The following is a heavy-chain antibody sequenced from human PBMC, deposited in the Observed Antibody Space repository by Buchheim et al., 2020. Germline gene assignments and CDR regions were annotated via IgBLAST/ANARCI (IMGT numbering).Heavy chain of an antibody. CDR1: GFTFSSYS. CDR3: ARDPLGYCSSTSCLYGMDV. Sequence: EVQLVESGGGLVKPGGSLRLSCAASGFTFSSYSMNWVRQAPGKGLEWVSSISSSSSYIYYADSVKGRFTISRANAKNSLYLPMNSLRAEDTAVYYCARDPLGYCSSTSCLYGMDVWGQGTT. D-gene: IGHD2-2*01. CDR2: ISSSSSYI. J-gene: IGHJ6*02. V-gene: IGHV3-21*01.